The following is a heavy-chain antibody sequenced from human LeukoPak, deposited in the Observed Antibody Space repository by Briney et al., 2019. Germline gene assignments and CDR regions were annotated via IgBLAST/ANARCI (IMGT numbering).Heavy chain of an antibody. CDR2: IKSKTDGGTT. D-gene: IGHD5-12*01. J-gene: IGHJ6*03. CDR3: TTDASLILYGVATASDYYYMDV. V-gene: IGHV3-15*01. Sequence: GGSLRLSCAASGFTFSNAWMSWVRQAPGKGLEWVGRIKSKTDGGTTDYAAPVKGRFTISRGDSKNTLYLQMNSLKTEDTAVYYCTTDASLILYGVATASDYYYMDVWGKGTTVTVSS. CDR1: GFTFSNAW.